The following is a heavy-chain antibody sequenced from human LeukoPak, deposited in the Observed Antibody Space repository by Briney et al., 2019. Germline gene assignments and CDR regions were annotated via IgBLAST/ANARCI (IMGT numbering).Heavy chain of an antibody. V-gene: IGHV4-39*01. CDR2: IYYSGST. Sequence: SETLSLTCTVSGGSISSSSYYWGWIRQPPGKGLEWIGSIYYSGSTYHNPSLKSRVTISVDTSKNQFSLKLSSVTAADTAVYYCARGMGYCSSTSCATLFDYWGQGTLVTVSS. D-gene: IGHD2-2*01. J-gene: IGHJ4*02. CDR3: ARGMGYCSSTSCATLFDY. CDR1: GGSISSSSYY.